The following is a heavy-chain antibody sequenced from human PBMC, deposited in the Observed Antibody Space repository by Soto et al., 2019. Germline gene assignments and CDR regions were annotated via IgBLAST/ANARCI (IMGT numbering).Heavy chain of an antibody. Sequence: QVQLQESGPGLVKPSQTLSLTCTVSGGSISSGDYYWSWIRQPPGKGLEWIGYIYYSGSTYYNPSLKGRVTTSVDTSKNQFSLRLSSVTAADTAVYYCARERPDGCRLDPWGQGTLVTVSS. CDR2: IYYSGST. CDR1: GGSISSGDYY. CDR3: ARERPDGCRLDP. D-gene: IGHD6-19*01. V-gene: IGHV4-30-4*01. J-gene: IGHJ5*02.